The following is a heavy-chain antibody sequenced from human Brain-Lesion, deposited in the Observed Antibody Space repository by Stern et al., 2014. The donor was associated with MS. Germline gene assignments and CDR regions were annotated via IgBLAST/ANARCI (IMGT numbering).Heavy chain of an antibody. CDR2: IYYRGRT. D-gene: IGHD3-10*01. V-gene: IGHV4-39*01. Sequence: VQLVESGPGLVKPSETLSLTCTVSGGSISSSSYYWGWIRQPPGKGLEWIGSIYYRGRTYYNPSLKSRVTISMDTSQNQFSLRLSSVTAADTAVYFCAKLWLGELPESPFDYWGQGTLVTVSS. J-gene: IGHJ4*02. CDR1: GGSISSSSYY. CDR3: AKLWLGELPESPFDY.